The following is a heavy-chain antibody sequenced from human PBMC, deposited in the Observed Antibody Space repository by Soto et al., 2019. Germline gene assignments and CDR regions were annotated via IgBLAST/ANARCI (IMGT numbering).Heavy chain of an antibody. Sequence: QVQLQESGPGLVKPSQTLSLTCTVSGGSISSGGYYWSWIRQHPGKGLEWIGYIYYSGSTYYNPSLKSRVTISVDTSKNQFSLKLSSVTAADTAVYYCARVRSLGPRYYYGMDVWGQGTTVTVSS. J-gene: IGHJ6*02. CDR3: ARVRSLGPRYYYGMDV. V-gene: IGHV4-31*03. CDR1: GGSISSGGYY. CDR2: IYYSGST.